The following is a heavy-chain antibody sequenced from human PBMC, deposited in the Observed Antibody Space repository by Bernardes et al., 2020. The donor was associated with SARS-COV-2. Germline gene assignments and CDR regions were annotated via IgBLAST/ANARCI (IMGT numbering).Heavy chain of an antibody. CDR1: GGSVSSVSYY. CDR2: IYYSGIT. J-gene: IGHJ5*02. D-gene: IGHD3-3*01. Sequence: SETLSLTCTVSGGSVSSVSYYWSWLLQPPGKGLEWIGYIYYSGITNYNPSLKSRVTISVDTSKNQFSLKLSSVTAADTAVYYCARLVLRFLEWSGCWFDPWGQGTLVTVSS. V-gene: IGHV4-61*01. CDR3: ARLVLRFLEWSGCWFDP.